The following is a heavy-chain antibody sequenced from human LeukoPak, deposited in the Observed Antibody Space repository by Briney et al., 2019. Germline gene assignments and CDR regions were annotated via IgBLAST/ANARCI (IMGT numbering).Heavy chain of an antibody. CDR1: GFTFSSYA. CDR3: ARGGYYYEWCLDY. V-gene: IGHV3-30*01. Sequence: PGGSLRLSCAASGFTFSSYAMHWVRQAPGKGLEWVAVISYDGSNKYYADSVKGRFTISRDNSKNTLYLQMNSLRAEDTAVYYCARGGYYYEWCLDYWGQGTLVTVSS. D-gene: IGHD3-22*01. CDR2: ISYDGSNK. J-gene: IGHJ4*02.